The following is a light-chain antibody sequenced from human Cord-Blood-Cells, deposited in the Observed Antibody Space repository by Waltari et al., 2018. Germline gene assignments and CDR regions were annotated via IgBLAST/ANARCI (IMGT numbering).Light chain of an antibody. CDR1: QSISSY. Sequence: DIQMTQSPSSLSASVGDRVTITCRASQSISSYLNWYQQKPGKAPKLLIYAASSLQSGVPSRFSGSGSGTEFTLTISSLQPEDFATYYCQQSYSTLTFGGGTKVEFK. CDR3: QQSYSTLT. J-gene: IGKJ4*01. CDR2: AAS. V-gene: IGKV1-39*01.